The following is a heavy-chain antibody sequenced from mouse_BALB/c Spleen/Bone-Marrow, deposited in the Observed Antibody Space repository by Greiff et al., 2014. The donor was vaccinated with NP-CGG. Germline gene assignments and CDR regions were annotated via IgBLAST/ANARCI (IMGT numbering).Heavy chain of an antibody. CDR2: IYPGDGDT. CDR1: GYVFSTYW. Sequence: QVQLQQSGAELVRPGSSVKISCESSGYVFSTYWINWVKQRPGQGLEWIGQIYPGDGDTDYNGKFKDKATLTEDKSFNTAYMQPNSLTTEDSAVYFCARGGISVDYWGQGTTLTVSS. V-gene: IGHV1-80*01. J-gene: IGHJ2*01. CDR3: ARGGISVDY.